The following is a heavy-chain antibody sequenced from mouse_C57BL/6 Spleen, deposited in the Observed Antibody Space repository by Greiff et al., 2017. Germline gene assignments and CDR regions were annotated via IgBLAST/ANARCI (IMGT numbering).Heavy chain of an antibody. CDR1: GFTFSSYA. V-gene: IGHV5-9-1*02. Sequence: EVQLVESGAGLVKPGGSLKLSCAASGFTFSSYAMSWVRQTPEKRLEWVAYISSGGDYTYYADTVKGRFTISRDNARNTLYLQMSSLKSEDTAMYYCTRDSYYGSRSAMDYWGQGTSVTVSS. CDR3: TRDSYYGSRSAMDY. J-gene: IGHJ4*01. CDR2: ISSGGDYT. D-gene: IGHD1-1*01.